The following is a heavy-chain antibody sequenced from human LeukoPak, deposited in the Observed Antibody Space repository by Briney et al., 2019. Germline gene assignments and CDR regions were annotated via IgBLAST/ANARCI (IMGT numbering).Heavy chain of an antibody. CDR3: ARGPFAPDV. Sequence: LSLTCGVYGRSFRGYYWSWIRQPPGKGLEWIGDINYSGITNYNPSLKSRVTISLDTSKNQFSLKVTSVTAADTAVYYCARGPFAPDVWGQGTTVTVSS. CDR2: INYSGIT. V-gene: IGHV4-34*01. CDR1: GRSFRGYY. J-gene: IGHJ6*02.